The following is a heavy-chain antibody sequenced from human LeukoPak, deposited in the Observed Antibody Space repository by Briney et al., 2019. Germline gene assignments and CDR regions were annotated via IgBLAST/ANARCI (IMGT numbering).Heavy chain of an antibody. V-gene: IGHV4-34*01. J-gene: IGHJ4*02. Sequence: SETLSLTCAVYGGSFSGYYWSWIRQPPGKGLEWIGEINHSGSTNYNPSLKSRVTISVDTSKNQLSLKLSSVTAADTAVYYCARGPPIFGVVPPYDYWGQGTLVTVSS. D-gene: IGHD3-3*01. CDR2: INHSGST. CDR1: GGSFSGYY. CDR3: ARGPPIFGVVPPYDY.